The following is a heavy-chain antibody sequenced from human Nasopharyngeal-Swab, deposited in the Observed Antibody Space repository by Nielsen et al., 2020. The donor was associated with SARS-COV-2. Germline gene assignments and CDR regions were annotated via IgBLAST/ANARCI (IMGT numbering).Heavy chain of an antibody. V-gene: IGHV4-31*03. CDR1: GGSISSGGYY. D-gene: IGHD3-22*01. CDR3: ARARITMIVVVDAFDI. J-gene: IGHJ3*02. Sequence: LRLSCTVSGGSISSGGYYWSWIRQHPGKGLEWIGYIYYSGSTYYNPSLKSRVTISVDTSKNQFSLKLSSVTAVDTAVYYCARARITMIVVVDAFDIWGQGTMVTVSS. CDR2: IYYSGST.